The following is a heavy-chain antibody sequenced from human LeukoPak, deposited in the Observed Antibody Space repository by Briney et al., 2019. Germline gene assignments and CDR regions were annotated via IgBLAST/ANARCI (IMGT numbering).Heavy chain of an antibody. V-gene: IGHV1-69*01. Sequence: SVKVSCKASGGTFISYAISWVRQAPGQGLEWMGGIIPIFGTANYAQKFQGRVTITADESTSTAYMEPSSLRSEDTAVYYCARDPYDAVAGAPDNDYWGQGTLVTVSS. CDR2: IIPIFGTA. CDR3: ARDPYDAVAGAPDNDY. J-gene: IGHJ4*02. D-gene: IGHD6-19*01. CDR1: GGTFISYA.